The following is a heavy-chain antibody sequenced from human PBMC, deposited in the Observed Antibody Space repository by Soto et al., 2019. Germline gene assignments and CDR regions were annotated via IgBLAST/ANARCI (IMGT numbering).Heavy chain of an antibody. Sequence: GGSLRLSCAASGFTFSSYAMHWVRQAPGKGLEWVAVISYDGSNKYYADSVKGRFTISRDNSKNTLYLQMNGLRAEDTAVYYCARCSVRFGELLSSLWPMDVWGQGTTVTVSS. CDR2: ISYDGSNK. CDR1: GFTFSSYA. J-gene: IGHJ6*02. CDR3: ARCSVRFGELLSSLWPMDV. D-gene: IGHD3-10*01. V-gene: IGHV3-30-3*01.